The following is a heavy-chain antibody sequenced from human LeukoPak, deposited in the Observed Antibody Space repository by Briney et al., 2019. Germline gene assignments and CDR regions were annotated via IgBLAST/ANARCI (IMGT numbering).Heavy chain of an antibody. CDR1: GFTFSSYA. D-gene: IGHD3-10*01. J-gene: IGHJ6*03. CDR3: ARAIFNYGSGSFNERYYYYYYYMDV. CDR2: ISGSGGST. Sequence: GGSLRLSCAASGFTFSSYAMSWVRQAPGKGLEWVSAISGSGGSTYYADSVRGRFTISRDNSKNTLYLQMNSLRAEDTAVYYCARAIFNYGSGSFNERYYYYYYYMDVWGKGTTVTISS. V-gene: IGHV3-23*01.